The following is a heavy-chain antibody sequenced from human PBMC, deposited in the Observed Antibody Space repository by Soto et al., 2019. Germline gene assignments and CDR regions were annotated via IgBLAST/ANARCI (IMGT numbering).Heavy chain of an antibody. CDR1: GYTFTSYD. J-gene: IGHJ4*02. V-gene: IGHV1-8*01. D-gene: IGHD1-1*01. Sequence: QVQLVQSGAEVKKPGASVKVSCKASGYTFTSYDINWVRQATGQGLEWMGWMNPNSGNTVYAQKFEGGVTMTRNSSTSTAYKELSVLRSEKAAVYYCARDNVGGATGNCGQGTLVTVSS. CDR3: ARDNVGGATGN. CDR2: MNPNSGNT.